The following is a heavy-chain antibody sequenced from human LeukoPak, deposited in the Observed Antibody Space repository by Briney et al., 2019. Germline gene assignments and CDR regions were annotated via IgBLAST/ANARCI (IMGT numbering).Heavy chain of an antibody. CDR3: ARTPVVTPPDY. Sequence: ASVKASCKASGYTFTSYGISWVRQAPGQGLEWMGWISAYNGNTNYAQKLQGRVTMTTDTSTSTAYMELRRLRSDDTAVYYCARTPVVTPPDYRDQGTLVTVSS. CDR1: GYTFTSYG. CDR2: ISAYNGNT. V-gene: IGHV1-18*01. D-gene: IGHD4-23*01. J-gene: IGHJ4*02.